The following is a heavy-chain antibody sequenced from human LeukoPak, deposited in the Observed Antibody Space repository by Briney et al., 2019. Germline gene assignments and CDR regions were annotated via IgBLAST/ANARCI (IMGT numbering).Heavy chain of an antibody. V-gene: IGHV4-59*01. CDR3: ARYSSYYDFWSRYQYFDY. CDR2: IYYSGST. J-gene: IGHJ4*02. D-gene: IGHD3-3*01. Sequence: PSESLSLTCTVSGGSISSYYWSWIRQPPGQGLEWIGYIYYSGSTNYNPSLKSRVTISVDTSKNQFSLKLSFVAAADTAVYYCARYSSYYDFWSRYQYFDYWGQGTLVTVS. CDR1: GGSISSYY.